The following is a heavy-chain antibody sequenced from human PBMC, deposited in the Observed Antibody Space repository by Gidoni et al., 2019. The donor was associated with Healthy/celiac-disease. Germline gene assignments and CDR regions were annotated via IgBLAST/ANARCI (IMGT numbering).Heavy chain of an antibody. D-gene: IGHD1-26*01. CDR2: IYYSGST. CDR3: ARLVGATWSGSYYFDY. Sequence: QLQLHESAPGLVKPSQTLSLTCTVSVGSISSCLYDLGWIRQPPGKGLEWMWSIYYSGSTYYNPSLKSRGTISVDTSKNQFSLKLSSVTAADTAVYYCARLVGATWSGSYYFDYWGQGTLVTVSS. CDR1: VGSISSCLYD. J-gene: IGHJ4*02. V-gene: IGHV4-39*01.